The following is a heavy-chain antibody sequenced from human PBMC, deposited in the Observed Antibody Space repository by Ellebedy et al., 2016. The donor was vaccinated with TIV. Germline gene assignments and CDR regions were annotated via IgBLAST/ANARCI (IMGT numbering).Heavy chain of an antibody. J-gene: IGHJ4*02. D-gene: IGHD3-22*01. V-gene: IGHV1-18*01. CDR2: INTNNGNT. Sequence: AASVTVSCKASGYSFGSYGISWVRQAPGQGLEWMGWINTNNGNTNYAEKDQGRVTMTRDSSTNTAYLELRSLRSDDTAVYYCTRASGVQWLSSSGDYWGQGTLVTVSS. CDR3: TRASGVQWLSSSGDY. CDR1: GYSFGSYG.